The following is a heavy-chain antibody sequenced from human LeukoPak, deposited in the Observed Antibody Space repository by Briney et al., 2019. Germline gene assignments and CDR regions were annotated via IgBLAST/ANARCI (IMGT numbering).Heavy chain of an antibody. CDR3: AKVPYYDILTGYPIGYFDY. V-gene: IGHV3-23*01. J-gene: IGHJ4*02. D-gene: IGHD3-9*01. Sequence: GGSLRLSCAASGFTFSSYAMSWIRQAPGKGLEWVSAISGSGGSTYYADSVKGRFTISRDNSKNTLYLQMNSLRAEDTAVYYCAKVPYYDILTGYPIGYFDYWGQGTLVTVSS. CDR1: GFTFSSYA. CDR2: ISGSGGST.